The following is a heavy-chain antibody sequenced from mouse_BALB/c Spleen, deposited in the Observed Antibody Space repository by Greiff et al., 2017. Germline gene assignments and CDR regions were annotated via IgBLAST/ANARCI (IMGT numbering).Heavy chain of an antibody. J-gene: IGHJ2*01. CDR3: ARFGDGYYFDY. CDR1: GFTFSSFG. Sequence: EVQRVESGGGLVQPGGSRKLSCAASGFTFSSFGMHWVRQAPEKGLEWVAYISSGSSTIYYADTVKGRFTISRDNPKNTLFLQMTSLRSEDTAMYYCARFGDGYYFDYWGQGTTLTVSS. V-gene: IGHV5-17*02. D-gene: IGHD2-3*01. CDR2: ISSGSSTI.